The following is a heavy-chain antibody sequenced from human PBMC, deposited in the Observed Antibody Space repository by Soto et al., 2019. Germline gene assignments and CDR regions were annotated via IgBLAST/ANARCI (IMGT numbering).Heavy chain of an antibody. D-gene: IGHD3-10*01. CDR3: ARDPNLWFGELPHSWFDP. Sequence: GGSLRLSCAASGFTFSSYGMHWVRQAPGKGLEWVAVIWYDGSNKYYADSVKGRFTISRDNSKNTLYLQMNSLRAEDTAVYYCARDPNLWFGELPHSWFDPWGQGTLVTVSS. J-gene: IGHJ5*02. V-gene: IGHV3-33*01. CDR2: IWYDGSNK. CDR1: GFTFSSYG.